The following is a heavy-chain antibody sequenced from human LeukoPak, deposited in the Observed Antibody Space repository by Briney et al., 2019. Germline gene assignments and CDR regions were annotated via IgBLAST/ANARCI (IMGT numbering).Heavy chain of an antibody. CDR3: AKSGTNYDILTGYYNAGMDV. D-gene: IGHD3-9*01. CDR1: GFTFSSYE. J-gene: IGHJ6*02. Sequence: GGSLRLSCAVSGFTFSSYEMNWVRQAPGKGLEWVSYISSSGSPIYYADSVKGRFTISRDNAKNSLYLQMNSLKAEDTAIYYCAKSGTNYDILTGYYNAGMDVWRQGTTVTVSS. V-gene: IGHV3-48*03. CDR2: ISSSGSPI.